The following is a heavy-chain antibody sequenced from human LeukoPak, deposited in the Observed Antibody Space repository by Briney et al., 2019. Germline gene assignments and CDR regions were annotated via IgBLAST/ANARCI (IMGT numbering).Heavy chain of an antibody. J-gene: IGHJ4*02. CDR1: GFTFSSYE. V-gene: IGHV3-48*03. CDR3: ARELGGGYFDY. Sequence: GGSLRLSCAASGFTFSSYEMNWVRQAPGKGLEWVSYISSSVSTIYYADSVKGRFTISRDNAKNSLYLQMNSLRAEDTAVYYCARELGGGYFDYWGQGTLVTVSS. CDR2: ISSSVSTI. D-gene: IGHD3-16*01.